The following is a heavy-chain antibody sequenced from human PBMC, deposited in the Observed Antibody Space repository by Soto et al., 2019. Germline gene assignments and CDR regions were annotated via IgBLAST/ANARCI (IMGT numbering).Heavy chain of an antibody. CDR3: ARDNGMAGSFDP. J-gene: IGHJ5*02. Sequence: XGSLRPSCAASGFTFSSYSMNWARQAPGKGLEWIAYIISSSATTFYADSVKGRFTISRDNAKSSLYLQMNSLRDEDTAVYYCARDNGMAGSFDPWGQGTLVIVSS. CDR2: IISSSATT. D-gene: IGHD2-8*01. V-gene: IGHV3-48*02. CDR1: GFTFSSYS.